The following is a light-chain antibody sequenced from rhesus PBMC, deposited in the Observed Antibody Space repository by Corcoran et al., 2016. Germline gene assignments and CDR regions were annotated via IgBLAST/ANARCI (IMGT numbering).Light chain of an antibody. CDR1: QSVSHT. V-gene: IGKV3-42*03. J-gene: IGKJ4*01. CDR2: GAS. Sequence: EIVLTQSPATLSLSPGERATLSCRASQSVSHTLAWYQQKPEKAPRLLIYGASNRATGIPDGFSGSGSGADVTLTISSLEPEDFAVYDCQQYSDWPLTFGGGTKVEIK. CDR3: QQYSDWPLT.